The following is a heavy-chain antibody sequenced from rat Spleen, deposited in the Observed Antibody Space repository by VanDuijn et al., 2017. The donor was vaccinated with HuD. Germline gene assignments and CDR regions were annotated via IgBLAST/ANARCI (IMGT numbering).Heavy chain of an antibody. V-gene: IGHV2-15*01. CDR2: IWTGGST. Sequence: QVQLKESGPGLVQPSETLSLTCTVSGFSLTSYSVSWVRQPPGKGLEWMGVIWTGGSTAYNSLLKSRLSISRDTAKSQVYLKMDSLQAEDTATYYCASKIYYYSGVDYWGQGVMVTVSS. CDR3: ASKIYYYSGVDY. CDR1: GFSLTSYS. D-gene: IGHD1-1*01. J-gene: IGHJ2*01.